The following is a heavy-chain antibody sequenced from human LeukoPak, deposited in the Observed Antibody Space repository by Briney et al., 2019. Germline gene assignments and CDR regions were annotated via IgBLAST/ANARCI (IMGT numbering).Heavy chain of an antibody. CDR2: ISSSSSYI. CDR1: GYSISSGYY. Sequence: PSETLSLTCTVSGYSISSGYYWGWIRQPPGKGLEWVSSISSSSSYIYYADSVKGRFTISRDNAKNSLYLQMNSLRAEDTAVYYCARGYSSGWYWEYFQHWGQGTLVTVSS. CDR3: ARGYSSGWYWEYFQH. J-gene: IGHJ1*01. D-gene: IGHD6-19*01. V-gene: IGHV3-21*01.